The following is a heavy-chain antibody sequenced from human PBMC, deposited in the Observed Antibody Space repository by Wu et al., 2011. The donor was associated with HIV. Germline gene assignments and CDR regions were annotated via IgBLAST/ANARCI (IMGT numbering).Heavy chain of an antibody. V-gene: IGHV1-69*05. CDR3: ARGSSIFGTGHLLGYFDY. CDR2: IVPMVDST. CDR1: GGTFNSYG. Sequence: QVQLVQSGAAVKKPGSSVKVSCKASGGTFNSYGITWVRQAPGQGLEWMGGIVPMVDSTRYAQKFQGRVTITTDASTSTAYMELTSLRSEDTAVYYCARGSSIFGTGHLLGYFDYWGQGSPVTVSS. J-gene: IGHJ4*02. D-gene: IGHD3-9*01.